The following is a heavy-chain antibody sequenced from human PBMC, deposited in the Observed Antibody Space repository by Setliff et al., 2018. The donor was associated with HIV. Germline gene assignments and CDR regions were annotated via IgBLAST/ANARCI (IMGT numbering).Heavy chain of an antibody. V-gene: IGHV1-69*13. CDR2: IIPILDTV. CDR3: ARDGYNYGNWFDP. CDR1: GGTFSRYA. D-gene: IGHD5-12*01. Sequence: SVKVSCKASGGTFSRYAISWVRQAPGQGLEWMGGIIPILDTVKYAQSFQGRITITADDSTSTVYMEMRSLRSDDTAMYYCARDGYNYGNWFDPWGQGTLVTVSS. J-gene: IGHJ5*02.